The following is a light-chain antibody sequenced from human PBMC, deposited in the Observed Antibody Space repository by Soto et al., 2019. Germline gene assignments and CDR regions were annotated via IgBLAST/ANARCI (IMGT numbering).Light chain of an antibody. CDR1: SSDVGGYNY. J-gene: IGLJ2*01. CDR2: EVS. CDR3: SSFAGSNVV. Sequence: QSALTQPPSASGSPGQSVTISCTGTSSDVGGYNYVSWYQQHPGKAPKLMISEVSKRPSGVPYRFSGSKSGNTASLTVSGLQAEDEADYYCSSFAGSNVVFGGGTKLTVL. V-gene: IGLV2-8*01.